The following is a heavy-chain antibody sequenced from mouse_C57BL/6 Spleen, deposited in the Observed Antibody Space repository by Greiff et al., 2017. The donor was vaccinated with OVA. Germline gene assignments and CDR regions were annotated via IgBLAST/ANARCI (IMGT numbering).Heavy chain of an antibody. CDR3: ASSSPGFAY. V-gene: IGHV5-6*01. J-gene: IGHJ3*01. CDR1: GFTFSSYG. CDR2: ISSGGSYT. Sequence: EVKVVESGGDLVKPGGSLKLSCAASGFTFSSYGMSWVRQTPDKRLEWVATISSGGSYTYYPDTVKGRFTISRDNAKNTLFLQMTSLKSEDTAMYYGASSSPGFAYWGQGTLVTVSA.